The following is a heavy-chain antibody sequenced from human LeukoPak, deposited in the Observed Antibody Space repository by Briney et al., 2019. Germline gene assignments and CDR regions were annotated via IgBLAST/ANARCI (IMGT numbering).Heavy chain of an antibody. CDR3: ARARKNYYMDV. Sequence: SETLSLTCTVSGGSISSGSYYWSWIRQPAGKGLEWIGRIYTSGSTNYNPSLKSRVTISVDTSKNQFSLKLSSVTAADTAVYYCARARKNYYMDVWGKGTMVTVSS. V-gene: IGHV4-61*02. CDR2: IYTSGST. CDR1: GGSISSGSYY. J-gene: IGHJ6*03.